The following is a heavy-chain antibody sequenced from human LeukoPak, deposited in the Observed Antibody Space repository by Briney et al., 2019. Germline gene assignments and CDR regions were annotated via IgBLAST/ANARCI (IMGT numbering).Heavy chain of an antibody. CDR1: GFTFYSYG. Sequence: GGSLRLSCAASGFTFYSYGMNWVRQAPGEGLEWISYISAGSTVYYADSVKGRFTISRDYAKNSLYLQMNSLRAEDTAVYYCARDAEYSSSLTEWGQGTLVTVSS. J-gene: IGHJ4*02. V-gene: IGHV3-48*03. CDR3: ARDAEYSSSLTE. CDR2: ISAGSTV. D-gene: IGHD6-13*01.